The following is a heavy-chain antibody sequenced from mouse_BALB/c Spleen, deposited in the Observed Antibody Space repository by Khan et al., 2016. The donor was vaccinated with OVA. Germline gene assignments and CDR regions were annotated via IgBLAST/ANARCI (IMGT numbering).Heavy chain of an antibody. CDR2: IDPFNGGT. CDR1: GYSFTSYY. D-gene: IGHD1-1*01. CDR3: ARWVLVLRAYAMDY. V-gene: IGHV1S135*01. Sequence: EVQLQESGPELMKPGASVKISCKASGYSFTSYYIHWVKQSHGKSLEWIGYIDPFNGGTSYNQKFKGKATLTLDKSSSTAYLHLSSLTSEDSAVYCFARWVLVLRAYAMDYWGQGTSVTVSS. J-gene: IGHJ4*01.